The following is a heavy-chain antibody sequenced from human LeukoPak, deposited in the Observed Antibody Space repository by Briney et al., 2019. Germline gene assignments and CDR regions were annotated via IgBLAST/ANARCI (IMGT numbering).Heavy chain of an antibody. V-gene: IGHV4-39*01. Sequence: GTLRLSCAASGFTFSDYYMSWIRQPPGKGLEWIGSIYYSGSTYYNPSLRSRVTISVDTSKNQFSLKLSSGTAADTAVYCCARRAYSGSYPSYFDYWGQGTLVTVSS. CDR3: ARRAYSGSYPSYFDY. J-gene: IGHJ4*02. CDR2: IYYSGST. D-gene: IGHD1-26*01. CDR1: GFTFSDYY.